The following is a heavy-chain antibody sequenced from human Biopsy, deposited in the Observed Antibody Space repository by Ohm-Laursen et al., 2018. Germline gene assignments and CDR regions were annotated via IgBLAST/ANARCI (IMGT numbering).Heavy chain of an antibody. D-gene: IGHD3-10*01. Sequence: ASVKVSCKASGYTFTSYDINWVRQATGQGLEWMGWMNPNSGNTDYAQKFQGRVTMTRNTSIGTAYMELNSLRSEDTAVYYCARGSFWFGGNYYYYGMDVWGQGTTVTVSS. J-gene: IGHJ6*02. CDR2: MNPNSGNT. CDR3: ARGSFWFGGNYYYYGMDV. CDR1: GYTFTSYD. V-gene: IGHV1-8*01.